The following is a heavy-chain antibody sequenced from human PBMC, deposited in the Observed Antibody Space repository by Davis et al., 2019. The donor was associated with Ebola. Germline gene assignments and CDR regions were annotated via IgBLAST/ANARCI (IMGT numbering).Heavy chain of an antibody. V-gene: IGHV3-30-3*01. CDR1: GFTFNQYA. CDR3: ARDLSVTNYYYGMDV. D-gene: IGHD5/OR15-5a*01. Sequence: GGSLRLSCAASGFTFNQYAMTWVRQAPGKGLEWVAVISYDGSNKYYADSVKGRFTISRDNSKNTLYLQMNSLRPEDTAVYYCARDLSVTNYYYGMDVWGKGTTVTVSS. J-gene: IGHJ6*04. CDR2: ISYDGSNK.